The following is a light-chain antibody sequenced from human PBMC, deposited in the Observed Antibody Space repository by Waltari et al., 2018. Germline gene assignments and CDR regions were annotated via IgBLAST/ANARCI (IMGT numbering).Light chain of an antibody. CDR3: QHYVSLPAT. V-gene: IGKV3-20*01. J-gene: IGKJ1*01. Sequence: SCRARQSGCRYVAWYQQKPGQAPRLLIYGASSRATGIPDRFSGSGSGTDCSLTISRLEPEDFAVYYCQHYVSLPATFGQGTKVEIE. CDR1: QSGCRY. CDR2: GAS.